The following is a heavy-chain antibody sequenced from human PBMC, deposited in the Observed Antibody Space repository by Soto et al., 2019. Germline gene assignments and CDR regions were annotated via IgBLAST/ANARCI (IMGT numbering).Heavy chain of an antibody. CDR2: IYYSGST. CDR1: GGSISSYY. J-gene: IGHJ4*02. CDR3: ARGLWFGELLPLFAFDY. V-gene: IGHV4-59*01. D-gene: IGHD3-10*01. Sequence: SETLSLTCTVSGGSISSYYWSWIRQPPGKGLEWIGYIYYSGSTNYNPSLKSRVTISVDTSKNQFSLKLSSVTAADTAVYYCARGLWFGELLPLFAFDYWGQGTLVTVSS.